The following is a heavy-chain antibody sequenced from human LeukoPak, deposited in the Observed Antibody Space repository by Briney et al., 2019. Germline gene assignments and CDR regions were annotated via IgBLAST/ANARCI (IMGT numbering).Heavy chain of an antibody. V-gene: IGHV3-33*01. CDR3: ARDVSTGWYYFDY. D-gene: IGHD6-19*01. Sequence: GRSLRLSCAASGFTFSSYGMQWVRQAPGKGLEWVAVIWSDGNKKYYADSVKGRFTISRDNSENTLNLQMNSLRAEDTAVYYCARDVSTGWYYFDYWGHGTLVTVSS. CDR2: IWSDGNKK. J-gene: IGHJ4*01. CDR1: GFTFSSYG.